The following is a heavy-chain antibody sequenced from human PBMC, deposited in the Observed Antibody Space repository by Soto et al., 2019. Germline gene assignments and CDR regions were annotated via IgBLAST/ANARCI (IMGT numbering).Heavy chain of an antibody. J-gene: IGHJ4*02. V-gene: IGHV3-74*01. CDR1: GFTSSSFW. D-gene: IGHD3-10*01. CDR3: AKRGVDTFGLSY. CDR2: INTDGSST. Sequence: EVQLVESGGGLVQPGGSLRLSCAVSGFTSSSFWRHWVRQAPGEGLVWVSRINTDGSSTSYADSVKGRFTISRDNAKNTLYLQMNSLRVEDTAMYYCAKRGVDTFGLSYWGQGTLVTVSS.